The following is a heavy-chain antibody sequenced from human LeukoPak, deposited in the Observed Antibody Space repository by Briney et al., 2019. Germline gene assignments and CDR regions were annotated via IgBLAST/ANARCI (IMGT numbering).Heavy chain of an antibody. CDR2: INHSGST. CDR1: GGSFSGYY. CDR3: ARPYYNRTSCHAFDI. J-gene: IGHJ3*02. V-gene: IGHV4-34*01. D-gene: IGHD2-2*01. Sequence: SETLSLTCAVYGGSFSGYYWSWIRQPPGKGLEWIGEINHSGSTNYNPSLKSRVTISVDTSKNQFSLKLSSVTAADTAVYYCARPYYNRTSCHAFDIWGQGTMVTVSS.